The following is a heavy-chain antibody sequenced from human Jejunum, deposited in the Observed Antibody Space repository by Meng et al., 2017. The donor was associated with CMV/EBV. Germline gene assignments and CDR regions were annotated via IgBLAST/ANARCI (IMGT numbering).Heavy chain of an antibody. V-gene: IGHV3-30*02. CDR2: IRFDGSYK. Sequence: FTFSNYGMHWVRQAPGKGLEWVAFIRFDGSYKYYADSVKGRFTISRDNSKNTLYLQMNSLRAEDTAVYYCAKGGSGSYPTYGRNVWGQGTTVTVSS. D-gene: IGHD1-26*01. CDR3: AKGGSGSYPTYGRNV. J-gene: IGHJ6*02. CDR1: FTFSNYG.